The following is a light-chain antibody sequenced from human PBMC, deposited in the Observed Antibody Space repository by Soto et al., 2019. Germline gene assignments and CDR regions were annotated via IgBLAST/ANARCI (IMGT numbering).Light chain of an antibody. J-gene: IGLJ2*01. V-gene: IGLV1-40*01. CDR3: ATWDYSLSGVV. CDR2: GNT. Sequence: QSVLTQPPSVSGAPGQRVTISCTGSNSNIGAGYDVHWYQQLLGAVPKLLIYGNTNRPSGVPDRFSASKSGTSASLAISGLRSEDEAEYFCATWDYSLSGVVFGGGTQLTVL. CDR1: NSNIGAGYD.